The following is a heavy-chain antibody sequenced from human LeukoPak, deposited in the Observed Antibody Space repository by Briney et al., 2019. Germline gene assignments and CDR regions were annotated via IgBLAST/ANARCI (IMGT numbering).Heavy chain of an antibody. CDR1: GFTFSSYG. CDR2: IYSGGST. J-gene: IGHJ4*02. CDR3: ARDPHY. V-gene: IGHV3-53*01. Sequence: SGGSLRLSCAASGFTFSSYGMSWVRQAPGKGLEWVSVIYSGGSTYYADSVKGRFTISRDNSKNTLYLQMNSLRAEDTAVYYCARDPHYWGQGTLVTVSS.